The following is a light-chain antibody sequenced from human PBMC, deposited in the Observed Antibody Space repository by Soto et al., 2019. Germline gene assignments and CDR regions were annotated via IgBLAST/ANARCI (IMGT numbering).Light chain of an antibody. Sequence: QSVLTQPASVSGSPGQSITISCTGTSSDIGGYIYVSWYQHHPGKAPKLLIYDVSNRPSGVSNRFSGSKSGNTASLTISGLQVEDEADYFCSTYTSSRTRFGGGTKLT. CDR2: DVS. J-gene: IGLJ2*01. CDR1: SSDIGGYIY. V-gene: IGLV2-14*03. CDR3: STYTSSRTR.